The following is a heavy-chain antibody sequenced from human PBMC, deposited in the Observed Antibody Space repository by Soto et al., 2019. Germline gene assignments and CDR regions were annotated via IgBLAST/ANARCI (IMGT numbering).Heavy chain of an antibody. D-gene: IGHD6-19*01. CDR2: ISGNSDAT. J-gene: IGHJ4*02. CDR1: GFTFGNYA. V-gene: IGHV3-23*01. Sequence: VQLLESGGGLVQPGGSLRLSCAASGFTFGNYAMSWVRQAPGKGLEWVAAISGNSDATYYADSVKGRFTISRDNSKNTLYLQLNYLRADDTAVYFCAVPTGIEVTGPDYWGQGALVSVSS. CDR3: AVPTGIEVTGPDY.